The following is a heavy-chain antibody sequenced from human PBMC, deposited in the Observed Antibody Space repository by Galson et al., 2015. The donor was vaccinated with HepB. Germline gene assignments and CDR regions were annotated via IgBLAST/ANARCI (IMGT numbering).Heavy chain of an antibody. V-gene: IGHV3-33*08. J-gene: IGHJ4*02. CDR1: GFTFSSYG. Sequence: SLRLSCAASGFTFSSYGMHWVRQAPGKGLEWVAVIWYDGSNKYYADSVKGRFTISRDKSKNTLYLQMNSLRAEDTAVYYCARGGYDILTGYHTPYLDYWGQGTLVTVSS. CDR2: IWYDGSNK. CDR3: ARGGYDILTGYHTPYLDY. D-gene: IGHD3-9*01.